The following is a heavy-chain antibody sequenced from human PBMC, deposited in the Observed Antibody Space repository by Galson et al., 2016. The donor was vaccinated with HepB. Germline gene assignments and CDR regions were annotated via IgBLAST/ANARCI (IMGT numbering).Heavy chain of an antibody. CDR3: AKAFGVMIRGVLYSYAFDI. CDR2: ISWNSGSI. CDR1: GFTFDDYV. D-gene: IGHD3-10*01. V-gene: IGHV3-9*01. J-gene: IGHJ3*02. Sequence: SLRLSCAASGFTFDDYVMHWVRQAPGKGLEWVSGISWNSGSIDYADSVKGRFTISRDNAKNSLYLQMNSLRAEDTALYYCAKAFGVMIRGVLYSYAFDIWGQGTKVTVSS.